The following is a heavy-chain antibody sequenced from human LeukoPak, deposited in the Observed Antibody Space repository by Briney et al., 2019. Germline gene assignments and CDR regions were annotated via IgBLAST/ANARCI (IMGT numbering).Heavy chain of an antibody. CDR3: ARALSPVQADN. CDR2: IKSDGSST. Sequence: PGGSLRLSCVASGFTFSSYWMHWVRQAPGKGLVWVSRIKSDGSSTTYADSVKGRFTISRDNAKNTLYLQMNSLRAEDTAVYYCARALSPVQADNWGQGALGTVSA. CDR1: GFTFSSYW. J-gene: IGHJ4*02. V-gene: IGHV3-74*01.